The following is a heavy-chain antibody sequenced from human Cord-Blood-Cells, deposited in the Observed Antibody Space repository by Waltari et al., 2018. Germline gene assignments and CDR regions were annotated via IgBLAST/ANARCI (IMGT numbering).Heavy chain of an antibody. CDR3: ARPIYGSVFPFDY. V-gene: IGHV4-39*01. Sequence: QLQLQESGPGLVKPSETLSLTCTVSGGSISSSSYYWGWIRQPPGKGLEWIGSIYYSGSTDYSPSLKSRVTISVDTSKNQFSLKLSSVTAADTAVYYCARPIYGSVFPFDYWGQGTLVTVSS. D-gene: IGHD3-10*01. J-gene: IGHJ4*02. CDR1: GGSISSSSYY. CDR2: IYYSGST.